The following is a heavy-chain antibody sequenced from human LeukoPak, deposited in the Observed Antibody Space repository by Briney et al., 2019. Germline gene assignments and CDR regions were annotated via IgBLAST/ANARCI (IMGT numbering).Heavy chain of an antibody. Sequence: GGTLRLSCAASGFTFSSYAMSWVRQAPGKGLEWVGRIKSKTDGGTTDYAAPVKGRFTISRDDSKNTLYLQMNSLKTEDTAVYYCITAPTVTTYVGWGQGTLVTVSS. CDR1: GFTFSSYA. CDR3: ITAPTVTTYVG. J-gene: IGHJ4*02. V-gene: IGHV3-15*01. D-gene: IGHD4-11*01. CDR2: IKSKTDGGTT.